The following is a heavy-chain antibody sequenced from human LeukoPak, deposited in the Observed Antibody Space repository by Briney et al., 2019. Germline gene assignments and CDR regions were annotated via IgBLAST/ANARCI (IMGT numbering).Heavy chain of an antibody. J-gene: IGHJ4*02. CDR2: INPNSGGT. Sequence: ASVKVPCKASGYTFTGYYIHWVRQAPGQGLEWMGWINPNSGGTNYAQKFQGRVTMTRDTSISTAYMELSRLRSDDPAVYYCARDRGYSYGNYFDYWGQGTLVTVSS. D-gene: IGHD5-18*01. V-gene: IGHV1-2*02. CDR1: GYTFTGYY. CDR3: ARDRGYSYGNYFDY.